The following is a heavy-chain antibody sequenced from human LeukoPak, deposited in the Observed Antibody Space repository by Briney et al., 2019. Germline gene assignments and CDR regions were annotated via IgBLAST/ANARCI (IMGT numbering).Heavy chain of an antibody. J-gene: IGHJ4*02. CDR2: IYPGDSDT. Sequence: GESLKISCKGSGYSFTNYWIGWVRQMPGKGLEWMGIIYPGDSDTRYSPSFQGQVTISADKSISTAYLQWSSLKASDTAMYYCARSLFNYGSGSYPKIPDYFDYWGQGTLVTVSS. CDR1: GYSFTNYW. CDR3: ARSLFNYGSGSYPKIPDYFDY. D-gene: IGHD3-10*01. V-gene: IGHV5-51*01.